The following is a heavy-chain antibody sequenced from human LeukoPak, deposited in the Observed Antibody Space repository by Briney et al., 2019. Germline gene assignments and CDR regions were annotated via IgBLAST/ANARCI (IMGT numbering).Heavy chain of an antibody. Sequence: SETLSLTCTVSGGSISSYYWSWIRQPPGKGLEWIGYIYYSGNTNYNPSLRSRVAISLDTSKNQFSLNLRSVTAADTAVYYCVRSGGYYYDALWGQGTLVTVSS. CDR2: IYYSGNT. CDR3: VRSGGYYYDAL. CDR1: GGSISSYY. J-gene: IGHJ4*02. D-gene: IGHD3-22*01. V-gene: IGHV4-59*08.